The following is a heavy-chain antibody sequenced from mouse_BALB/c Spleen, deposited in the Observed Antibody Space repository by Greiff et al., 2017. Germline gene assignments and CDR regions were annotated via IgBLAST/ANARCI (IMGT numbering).Heavy chain of an antibody. V-gene: IGHV5-6*01. CDR2: ISSGGSYT. CDR1: GFTFSSYG. J-gene: IGHJ3*01. CDR3: ARHSTTGAY. D-gene: IGHD1-1*01. Sequence: EVKLQESGGDLVKPGGSLKLSCAASGFTFSSYGMSWVRQTPDKRLEWVATISSGGSYTYYPDSVKGRFTISRDNAKNTLYLQMSSLKSEDTAMYYCARHSTTGAYWGQGTLVTVSA.